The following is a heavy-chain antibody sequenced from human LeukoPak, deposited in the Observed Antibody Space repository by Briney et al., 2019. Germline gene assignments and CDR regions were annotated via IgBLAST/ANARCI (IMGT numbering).Heavy chain of an antibody. J-gene: IGHJ4*02. CDR3: TLIQGWGSGSYYRDF. Sequence: GESLTLSCPVYAFCISIDWMSWVRQPPGDGMEWDGRAKIRRTGETTDYAAPVKGGFTISRDDSKNTLYLQMNSLKTEDTAVYYCTLIQGWGSGSYYRDFWGQGTLVTVSS. CDR2: AKIRRTGETT. D-gene: IGHD3-10*01. V-gene: IGHV3-15*01. CDR1: AFCISIDW.